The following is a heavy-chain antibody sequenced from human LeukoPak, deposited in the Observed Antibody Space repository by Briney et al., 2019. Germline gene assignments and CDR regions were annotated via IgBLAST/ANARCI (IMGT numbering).Heavy chain of an antibody. CDR3: ARGYYYYGSGSIGWFDP. CDR1: GGSFSGYY. CDR2: IYYSGST. D-gene: IGHD3-10*01. J-gene: IGHJ5*02. V-gene: IGHV4-34*01. Sequence: SETLSLTCAVYGGSFSGYYWTWIRQPPGKGLEWIGSIYYSGSTYYNPSLKSRVTISVDTSKNQFSLKLSSVTAADTAVYYCARGYYYYGSGSIGWFDPWGQGTLVTVSS.